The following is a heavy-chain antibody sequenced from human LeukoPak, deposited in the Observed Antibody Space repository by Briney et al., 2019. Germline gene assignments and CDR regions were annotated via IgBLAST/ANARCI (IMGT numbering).Heavy chain of an antibody. Sequence: SETLSLTCTVAGGSISSSSYYWGWIRQPPGKGLEWIGSIYYSGSTYYNPSLKSRVTISVDTSKNQFSLKLSSVTAADTAVYYCARQPYLIYCTIGVCYLHFYYWAQGTLVTVSS. D-gene: IGHD2-8*01. CDR3: ARQPYLIYCTIGVCYLHFYY. V-gene: IGHV4-39*01. CDR2: IYYSGST. J-gene: IGHJ4*02. CDR1: GGSISSSSYY.